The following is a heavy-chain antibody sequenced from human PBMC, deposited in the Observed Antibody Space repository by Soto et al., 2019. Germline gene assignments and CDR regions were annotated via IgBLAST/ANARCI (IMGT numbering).Heavy chain of an antibody. V-gene: IGHV3-21*01. CDR3: ARDLVDYYDSSGYWRTPYYFDY. Sequence: PGESLKISCAASGFTFSSYSMNWVRQAPGNGLEWVSSISSSSSYIYYADSVKGRFTISRDNAKNSLYLQMNSLRAEDTAVYYCARDLVDYYDSSGYWRTPYYFDYWGQGPLVTVSS. D-gene: IGHD3-22*01. CDR2: ISSSSSYI. CDR1: GFTFSSYS. J-gene: IGHJ4*02.